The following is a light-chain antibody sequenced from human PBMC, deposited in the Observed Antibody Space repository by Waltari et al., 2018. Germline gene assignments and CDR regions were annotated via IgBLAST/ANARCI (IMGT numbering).Light chain of an antibody. Sequence: SFRASQSVGRSLAWYQRKPGQAPRLLIYDTSNRATGIPERFSGSGSGTDFSLTISRLEPEDFAVYYCQMYVRLPVTFGQGTKVEIK. CDR1: QSVGRS. J-gene: IGKJ1*01. CDR2: DTS. V-gene: IGKV3-20*01. CDR3: QMYVRLPVT.